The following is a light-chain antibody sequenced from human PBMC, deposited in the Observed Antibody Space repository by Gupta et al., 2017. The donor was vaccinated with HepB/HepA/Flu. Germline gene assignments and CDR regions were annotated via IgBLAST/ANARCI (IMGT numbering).Light chain of an antibody. V-gene: IGKV3-11*01. CDR3: QQRSNWPWT. CDR1: HYVSRF. Sequence: VLPQSPGTLSLSPGERATLSCMTSHYVSRFLAWYQQRPGQAPRLLIYDTSNRATGIPARFSGSGSGTEFTLTISRLEPEDFAVYYCQQRSNWPWTFGQGTKVEI. J-gene: IGKJ1*01. CDR2: DTS.